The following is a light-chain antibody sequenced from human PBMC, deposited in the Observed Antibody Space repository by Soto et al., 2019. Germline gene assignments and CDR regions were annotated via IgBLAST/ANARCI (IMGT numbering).Light chain of an antibody. CDR1: PSGNSY. CDR3: QQYGSSPRT. J-gene: IGKJ1*01. Sequence: LISYARTLALSPREIATLSCMDSPSGNSYLAWYQQKPGQAPRLLIYDASNRATGIPARFSGSGSGTDFTLTITSLQPEDFAVYYCQQYGSSPRTFGQGTKVDIK. V-gene: IGKV3-11*01. CDR2: DAS.